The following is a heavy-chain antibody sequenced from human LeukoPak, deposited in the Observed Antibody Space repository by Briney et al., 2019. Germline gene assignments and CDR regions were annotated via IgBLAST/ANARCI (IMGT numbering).Heavy chain of an antibody. CDR1: GGTFSSYA. J-gene: IGHJ4*02. Sequence: GASVNVSCEASGGTFSSYAISWVRQAPGQGLEWMGRIIPILGIANYAQKFQGRVTITADKSTSTAYMELSSLRSEDTAVYYCARNGDREQPYYFDYWGQGTLVTVSS. V-gene: IGHV1-69*04. CDR2: IIPILGIA. D-gene: IGHD1-26*01. CDR3: ARNGDREQPYYFDY.